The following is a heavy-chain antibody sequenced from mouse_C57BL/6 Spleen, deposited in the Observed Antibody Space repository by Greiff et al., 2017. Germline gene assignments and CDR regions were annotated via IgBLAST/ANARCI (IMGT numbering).Heavy chain of an antibody. V-gene: IGHV1-19*01. D-gene: IGHD6-5*01. J-gene: IGHJ4*01. Sequence: VQLQQSGPVLVKPGASVKMSCKASGYTFTDYYMNWVKQSHGKSLEWIGVINPYNGGTSYNQKFKGKATLTVDKSSSTAYMELNSLTSEDSAVYYCARNRLWNQGAMDYWGQGTSVTVSS. CDR1: GYTFTDYY. CDR3: ARNRLWNQGAMDY. CDR2: INPYNGGT.